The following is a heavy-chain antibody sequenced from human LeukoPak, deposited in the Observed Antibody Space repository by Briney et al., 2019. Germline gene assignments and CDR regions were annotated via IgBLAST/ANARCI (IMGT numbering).Heavy chain of an antibody. D-gene: IGHD3-3*01. J-gene: IGHJ6*02. Sequence: PGGSLRLSCAASGFTFSSYSMNWVRQAPGKGLEWVSYISSSSSTIYYADSVKGRLTISRDNAKNSLYLQMNSLRAEDTAVYYCARTDYDFWSGSYYGMDVWGQGTTVTVSS. CDR3: ARTDYDFWSGSYYGMDV. V-gene: IGHV3-48*01. CDR1: GFTFSSYS. CDR2: ISSSSSTI.